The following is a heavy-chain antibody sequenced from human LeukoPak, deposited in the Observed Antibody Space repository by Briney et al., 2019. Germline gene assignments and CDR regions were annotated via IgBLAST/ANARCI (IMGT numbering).Heavy chain of an antibody. D-gene: IGHD4-17*01. V-gene: IGHV4-59*08. CDR3: ARHYGYGDYSLDY. J-gene: IGHJ4*02. CDR1: GGSISSDY. Sequence: SETLSLTCTVSGGSISSDYWSWFRQPPGKGLEWIAYISYTGNTNYNPSLKSRVTISVDTSKNQFSLKLSSVTAADTAVYYCARHYGYGDYSLDYWGQGTLVTVSS. CDR2: ISYTGNT.